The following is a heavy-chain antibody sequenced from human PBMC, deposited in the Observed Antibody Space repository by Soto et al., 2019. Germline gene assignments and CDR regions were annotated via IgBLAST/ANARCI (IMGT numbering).Heavy chain of an antibody. J-gene: IGHJ6*02. D-gene: IGHD6-6*01. CDR2: ISGSGGST. Sequence: EVQLLESGGGLVQPGGSLRLSCAASGFTFSSYAMSWVRQAPGKGLEWVSAISGSGGSTYYADSVKGRFTISRDNSKNTLYLQMNSRRAEDTAVYYCANPPSSSSGMDVWGQGTTVTVSS. CDR3: ANPPSSSSGMDV. CDR1: GFTFSSYA. V-gene: IGHV3-23*01.